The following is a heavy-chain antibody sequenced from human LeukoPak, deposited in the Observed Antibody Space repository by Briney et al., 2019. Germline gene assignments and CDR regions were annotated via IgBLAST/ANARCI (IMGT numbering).Heavy chain of an antibody. V-gene: IGHV1-69*01. CDR3: ARVGGMATILYYFDY. J-gene: IGHJ4*02. D-gene: IGHD5-24*01. CDR1: GFTFSSYA. Sequence: GGSLRLSCAASGFTFSSYAISWVRQAPGQGLEWMGGIIPIFGTANYAQKFQGRVTVTADESTSTAYMELSSLRSEDTAVYYCARVGGMATILYYFDYWGQGTLVTVSS. CDR2: IIPIFGTA.